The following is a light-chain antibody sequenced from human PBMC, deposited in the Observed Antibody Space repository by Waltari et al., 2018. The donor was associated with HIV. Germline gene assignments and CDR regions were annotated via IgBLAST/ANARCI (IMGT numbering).Light chain of an antibody. J-gene: IGLJ2*01. Sequence: QSALTQPASVSGSPGQSITISCTGTSSAVGAYHYVSWYQHHPGKAPKVMIYDVSERPSGVSDRFSGSRSGNTASLTISGLQAEDEADYYCCSYAGGSTLLFGGGTKLTVL. CDR1: SSAVGAYHY. CDR3: CSYAGGSTLL. CDR2: DVS. V-gene: IGLV2-23*02.